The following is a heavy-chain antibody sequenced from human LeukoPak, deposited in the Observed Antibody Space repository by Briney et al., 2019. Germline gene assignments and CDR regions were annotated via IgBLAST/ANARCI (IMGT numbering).Heavy chain of an antibody. CDR2: IYYSGST. CDR1: GGSISSGGYY. Sequence: SQTLSLTCTFSGGSISSGGYYWNWICQHPGKGLEWIGYIYYSGSTYYSPSLKSRITISLDTSKHQFSLKLNSVTAADTAVYYCASTYDGYLRAFDLWGQGTLVTVSS. CDR3: ASTYDGYLRAFDL. D-gene: IGHD5-18*01. V-gene: IGHV4-31*03. J-gene: IGHJ3*01.